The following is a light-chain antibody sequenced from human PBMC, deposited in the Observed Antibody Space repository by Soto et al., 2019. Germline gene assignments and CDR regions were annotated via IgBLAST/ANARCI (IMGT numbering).Light chain of an antibody. CDR1: QDISNY. Sequence: DFQMTQSPSSLSASVGDTVIITCRASQDISNYLAWYQQKPGKTPRLVIYAASTFQSGVPSRFSGSGSGTDFTLTISSLQPEDVATYYCQKYIRVPRTFGQGTKVEIK. J-gene: IGKJ1*01. CDR2: AAS. V-gene: IGKV1-27*01. CDR3: QKYIRVPRT.